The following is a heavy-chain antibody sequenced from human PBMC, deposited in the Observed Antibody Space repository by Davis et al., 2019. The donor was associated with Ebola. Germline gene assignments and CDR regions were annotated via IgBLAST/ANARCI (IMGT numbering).Heavy chain of an antibody. CDR3: ARGGGIGYYYYGMDV. D-gene: IGHD1-26*01. Sequence: ASVKVSCKASGYTFTGYYMHWVRQAPGQGLEWMGWINPNSGGTNYAQKFQGLVTMTRDTSISTAYMELSRLRSDDTAVYYCARGGGIGYYYYGMDVWGQGTTVTVSS. J-gene: IGHJ6*02. V-gene: IGHV1-2*04. CDR2: INPNSGGT. CDR1: GYTFTGYY.